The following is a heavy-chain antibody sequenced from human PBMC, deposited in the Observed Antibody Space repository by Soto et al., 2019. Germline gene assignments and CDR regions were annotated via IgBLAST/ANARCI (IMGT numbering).Heavy chain of an antibody. D-gene: IGHD5-18*01. V-gene: IGHV2-5*02. CDR1: GFSLSTRGVG. CDR2: LYWDDDK. J-gene: IGHJ4*02. Sequence: QITLKESGPTLVKPTQTLTLTCTFSGFSLSTRGVGVGWIRQPPGKALEWLARLYWDDDKGYSPSLKSRLTITTDTSKTQVVLTVTNMDPVDTATYYCAHRPRGYSFYFDYWGQGTLVTVSS. CDR3: AHRPRGYSFYFDY.